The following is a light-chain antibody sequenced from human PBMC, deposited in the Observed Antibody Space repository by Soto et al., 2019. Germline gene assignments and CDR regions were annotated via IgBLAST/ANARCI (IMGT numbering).Light chain of an antibody. J-gene: IGKJ4*01. Sequence: EIQMTQSPSSLSASVGERVTLTCRASQGISSYLAWYQQKQGNVPKVLIYAASTLLSGVPSRFSGSGSGTDFTLTISSLQPEDAATYYCQQYNSAPLTFGGGTKVEIK. CDR1: QGISSY. CDR3: QQYNSAPLT. CDR2: AAS. V-gene: IGKV1-27*01.